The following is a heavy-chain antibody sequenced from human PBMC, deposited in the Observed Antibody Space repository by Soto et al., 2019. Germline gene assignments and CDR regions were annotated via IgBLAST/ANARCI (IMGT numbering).Heavy chain of an antibody. D-gene: IGHD6-6*01. V-gene: IGHV3-21*01. Sequence: VGSLRLSCAASGFTFSSYSMNWVRQAPGKGLEWVSSISSSSSYIYYADSVKGRFTISRDNAKNSLYLQMNSLRAEDTAVYYCARVQYSSSFYYYYGMDVWGQGTTVTVSS. J-gene: IGHJ6*02. CDR3: ARVQYSSSFYYYYGMDV. CDR1: GFTFSSYS. CDR2: ISSSSSYI.